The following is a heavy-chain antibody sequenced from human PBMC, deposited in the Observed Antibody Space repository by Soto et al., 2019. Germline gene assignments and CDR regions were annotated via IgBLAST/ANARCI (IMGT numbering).Heavy chain of an antibody. CDR3: ARDHHRYSGYDYVDY. Sequence: GGSLRLSCVASGFTFSDYYMSWIRQAPGKGPEWVSYISSSNSYTNYADSVKGRFTISRDNAKNSLYLQMNSLRAEDTAVYYCARDHHRYSGYDYVDYWGQGTLVTVSS. J-gene: IGHJ4*02. D-gene: IGHD5-12*01. V-gene: IGHV3-11*05. CDR1: GFTFSDYY. CDR2: ISSSNSYT.